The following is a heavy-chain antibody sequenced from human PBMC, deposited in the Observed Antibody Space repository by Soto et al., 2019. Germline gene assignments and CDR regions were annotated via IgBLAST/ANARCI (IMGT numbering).Heavy chain of an antibody. V-gene: IGHV4-59*01. Sequence: PPETLSLTKTVSGGFTSNYYWSVGRRPPEKGKEWIGNIYDHGITTYGPSFKGRVTISVDSSRNKFSLGLSTPTAADTAVYYCAREPGGSYVAF. CDR1: GGFTSNYY. D-gene: IGHD1-26*01. CDR3: AREPGGSYVAF. J-gene: IGHJ3*01. CDR2: IYDHGIT.